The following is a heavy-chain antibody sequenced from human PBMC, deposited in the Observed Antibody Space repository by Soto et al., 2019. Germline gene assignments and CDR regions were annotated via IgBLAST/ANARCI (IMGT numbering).Heavy chain of an antibody. CDR1: GFSLSTTGEG. Sequence: SGPTLVNPTQTLTLNCGFSGFSLSTTGEGVGWFRQPPGKAPEWLALIYWDDDVRYSPSLRNRLTITKDTSENQVVLTMTNIVPLDTATHYPVHRTVSNGGWFDHWGQGILVTVSS. D-gene: IGHD4-4*01. V-gene: IGHV2-5*02. J-gene: IGHJ5*02. CDR3: VHRTVSNGGWFDH. CDR2: IYWDDDV.